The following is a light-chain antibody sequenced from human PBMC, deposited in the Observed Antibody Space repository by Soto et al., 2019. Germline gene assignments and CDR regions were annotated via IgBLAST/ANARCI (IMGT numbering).Light chain of an antibody. CDR1: QSVSNNY. V-gene: IGKV3-20*01. J-gene: IGKJ1*01. CDR3: QQYGSSGT. CDR2: GAS. Sequence: EIVLTQSPGTLSPSPGERATLSCRASQSVSNNYLAWYQQKPGQAPRLLIYGASNRATGIPDRFSGSGSGTDFTLTISRLEPEDFEVYYCQQYGSSGTFGQGTKVDIK.